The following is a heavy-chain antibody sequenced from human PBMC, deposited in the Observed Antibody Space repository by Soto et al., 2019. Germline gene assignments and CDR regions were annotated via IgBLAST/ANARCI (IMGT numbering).Heavy chain of an antibody. CDR1: GFTFSDYG. D-gene: IGHD4-4*01. CDR3: TRIRDYSKGGP. Sequence: GGSLRLSCTASGFTFSDYGMSWSRQAPGKGLEWLGLVRRKANGGTTEYAASVKGRVTISRDDSKSIAYLQMDSLKTDDTAVYYCTRIRDYSKGGPWGQGTLVTVSS. CDR2: VRRKANGGTT. J-gene: IGHJ5*02. V-gene: IGHV3-49*03.